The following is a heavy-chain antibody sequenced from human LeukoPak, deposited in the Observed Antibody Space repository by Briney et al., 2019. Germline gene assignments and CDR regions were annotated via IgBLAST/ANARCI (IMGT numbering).Heavy chain of an antibody. D-gene: IGHD3-3*01. CDR1: GGTFSSYA. CDR2: IIPILGIA. V-gene: IGHV1-69*04. CDR3: AREGDFWSGRYYFDY. Sequence: SVKVSCKASGGTFSSYAISWVRQAPGQGLEWMGRIIPILGIANYAQKFQGRVTITADKSTSTAYMELSSLRSEDTAVYYCAREGDFWSGRYYFDYWGQGTLVTVSS. J-gene: IGHJ4*02.